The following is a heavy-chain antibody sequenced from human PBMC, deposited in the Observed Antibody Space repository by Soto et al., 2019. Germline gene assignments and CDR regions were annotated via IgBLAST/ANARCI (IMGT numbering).Heavy chain of an antibody. CDR2: ISSSSIYI. J-gene: IGHJ4*02. CDR1: VFTFSSYS. CDR3: ARESDSSGYLNY. V-gene: IGHV3-21*01. Sequence: GGSLRLSCAASVFTFSSYSMNWVRQAPGKGLEWVSSISSSSIYIYYADSVKGRFTISRDNAKNSLYLQMNSLRAEDTAVYYCARESDSSGYLNYWGQGTLVTVSS. D-gene: IGHD3-22*01.